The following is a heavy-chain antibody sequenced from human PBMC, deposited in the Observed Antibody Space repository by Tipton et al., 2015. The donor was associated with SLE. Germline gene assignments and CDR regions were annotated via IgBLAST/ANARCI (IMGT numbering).Heavy chain of an antibody. CDR2: ISDGGGT. J-gene: IGHJ6*03. V-gene: IGHV4-61*08. D-gene: IGHD2-8*01. Sequence: TLSLTCTVSNDSLSSGGYYWSWIRQHPGKGLEWIGYISDGGGTNHNPSLRSRVTISVDPAKNQFSLKLRLVTAADTALYYCARVLGSRYCSKGVCSSPFYYYYYLDVWGKGTTVTVSS. CDR1: NDSLSSGGYY. CDR3: ARVLGSRYCSKGVCSSPFYYYYYLDV.